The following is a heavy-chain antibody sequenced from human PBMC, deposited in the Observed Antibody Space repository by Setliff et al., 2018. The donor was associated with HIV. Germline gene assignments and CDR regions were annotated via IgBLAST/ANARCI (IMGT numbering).Heavy chain of an antibody. J-gene: IGHJ4*02. CDR2: ITTDSSYI. CDR3: ARDRNCGNGCYSSADH. Sequence: ETLSLTCTVSGGSISSYYWSWIRQPPGKGLEWVSSITTDSSYIFDADSVKDRFTISRDNAQNSLYLQMNNLRVEDTAVYYCARDRNCGNGCYSSADHWGLGTLVTSPQ. D-gene: IGHD2-21*01. V-gene: IGHV3-21*01. CDR1: GGSISSYY.